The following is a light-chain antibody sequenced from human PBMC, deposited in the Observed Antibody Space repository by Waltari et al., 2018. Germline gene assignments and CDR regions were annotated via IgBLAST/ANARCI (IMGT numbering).Light chain of an antibody. V-gene: IGKV1-5*03. CDR1: QSIDSW. CDR3: QQYTSFPWT. J-gene: IGKJ1*01. CDR2: KAS. Sequence: DIHMTQSPSTLSASVGDRVTVTCRASQSIDSWLAWYQQKPGKAPTLLIYKASTLQSGVPRRFSGSGSGTEFSLTISSLQPDDFATYFCQQYTSFPWTFGHGTSVDIK.